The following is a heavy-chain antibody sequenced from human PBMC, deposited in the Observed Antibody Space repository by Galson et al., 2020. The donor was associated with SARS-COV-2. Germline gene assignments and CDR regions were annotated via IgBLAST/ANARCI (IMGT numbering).Heavy chain of an antibody. Sequence: GGSLRLSCAASGFTFSTYYMHWVRQVPGQGLVWVSRISSDGSSINYADPVRGRFTISRDNAKNTLYLQMNSLRAKDTAVYYCASIVAPDYWGQGTLVTVSS. D-gene: IGHD3-16*02. V-gene: IGHV3-74*01. CDR1: GFTFSTYY. J-gene: IGHJ4*02. CDR3: ASIVAPDY. CDR2: ISSDGSSI.